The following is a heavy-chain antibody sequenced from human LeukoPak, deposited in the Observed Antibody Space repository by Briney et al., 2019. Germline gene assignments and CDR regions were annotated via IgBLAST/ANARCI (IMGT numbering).Heavy chain of an antibody. D-gene: IGHD1-26*01. V-gene: IGHV1-46*03. CDR2: INPSGGST. CDR1: GHTFTSYY. Sequence: ASVKVSCKASGHTFTSYYMHWVRQAPGQGLEWMGIINPSGGSTSYAQKFQGRVTMTRDTSTSTVYMELSSLRSEDTAVYYCARVRPIVSPYYYYYYMDVWGKGTTVTVSS. CDR3: ARVRPIVSPYYYYYYMDV. J-gene: IGHJ6*03.